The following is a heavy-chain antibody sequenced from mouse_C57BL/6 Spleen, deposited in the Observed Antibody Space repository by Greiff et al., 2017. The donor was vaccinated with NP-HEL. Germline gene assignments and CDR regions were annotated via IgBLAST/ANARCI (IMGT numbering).Heavy chain of an antibody. D-gene: IGHD3-2*02. Sequence: VQLKESGPGLVKPSQSLSLTCSVTGYSITSGYYWNWIRQFPGNKLEWMGYISYDGSNNYNPSLKNRISITRDTSKNQFFLKLNSVTTEDTATYDGAREAQATLDAMDYWGQGTSVTVSS. J-gene: IGHJ4*01. CDR3: AREAQATLDAMDY. CDR1: GYSITSGYY. CDR2: ISYDGSN. V-gene: IGHV3-6*01.